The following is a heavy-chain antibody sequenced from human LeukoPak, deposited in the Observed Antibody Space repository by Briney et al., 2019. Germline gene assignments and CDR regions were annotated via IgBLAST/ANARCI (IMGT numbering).Heavy chain of an antibody. D-gene: IGHD6-19*01. CDR2: IRYDGSNK. CDR3: AKDLKAVAGSYYYYYMDV. J-gene: IGHJ6*03. Sequence: GGSLRLSCAASGFTFSSYGMHWVRQAPGKGLEWVAFIRYDGSNKYYTDSVKGRFTISRDNSKNTLYLQMNSLRAEDTAVYYCAKDLKAVAGSYYYYYMDVWGKGTTVTVSS. CDR1: GFTFSSYG. V-gene: IGHV3-30*02.